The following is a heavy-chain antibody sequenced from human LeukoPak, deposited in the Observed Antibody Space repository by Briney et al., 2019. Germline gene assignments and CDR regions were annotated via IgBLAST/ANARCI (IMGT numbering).Heavy chain of an antibody. V-gene: IGHV3-66*04. CDR2: INSGGNT. J-gene: IGHJ4*02. CDR1: GFTFSSYA. Sequence: PGGSLRLSCAASGFTFSSYAMSWVRQAPGKGLEWVSVINSGGNTYYADSVKGRFTISRDNSRNTLYLQMNSLRAEDTAVYFCARLTAWGQGTLVAVSS. CDR3: ARLTA.